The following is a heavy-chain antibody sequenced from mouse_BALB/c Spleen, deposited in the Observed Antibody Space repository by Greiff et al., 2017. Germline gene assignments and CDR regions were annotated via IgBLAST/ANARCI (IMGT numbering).Heavy chain of an antibody. J-gene: IGHJ3*01. Sequence: EVKLVESGPGLVKPSQSLSLTCTVTGYSITSDYAWNWIRQFPGNKLEWMGYISYSGSTSYNPSLKSRISITRDTSKNQFFLQLNSVTTEDTATYYCARSGDYGSLFAYWGQGTLVTVSA. D-gene: IGHD2-4*01. CDR2: ISYSGST. CDR1: GYSITSDYA. V-gene: IGHV3-2*02. CDR3: ARSGDYGSLFAY.